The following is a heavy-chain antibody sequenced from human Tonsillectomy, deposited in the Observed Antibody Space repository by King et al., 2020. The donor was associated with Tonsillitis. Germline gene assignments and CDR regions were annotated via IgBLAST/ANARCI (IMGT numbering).Heavy chain of an antibody. V-gene: IGHV1-2*02. CDR2: LNPSNGDT. CDR1: GYTFTGYY. D-gene: IGHD3-3*01. CDR3: AREIWSGCYRGRRGIVMDV. Sequence: VQLVESGAEVKKPGASVKVSCKASGYTFTGYYMHWIRQAPGQGLEWMGWLNPSNGDTSYALRLQDRFTMTRDTSISTAYMELSSLRSDDTAVYFCAREIWSGCYRGRRGIVMDVWGQGTTVTVSS. J-gene: IGHJ6*02.